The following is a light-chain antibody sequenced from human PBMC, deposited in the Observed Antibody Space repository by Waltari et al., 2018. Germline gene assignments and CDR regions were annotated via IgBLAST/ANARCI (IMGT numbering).Light chain of an antibody. CDR3: QVWDTSSDRVV. V-gene: IGLV3-21*03. CDR2: DDS. Sequence: SYVLTQPPSASVAPGKTARISCGGNNVGCKSVHWYQQKPGQAPLLVVYDDSARPSGIPDRFSASNSGNTATLTISRVEHGDEADYYCQVWDTSSDRVVFGGGTKLTVL. J-gene: IGLJ2*01. CDR1: NVGCKS.